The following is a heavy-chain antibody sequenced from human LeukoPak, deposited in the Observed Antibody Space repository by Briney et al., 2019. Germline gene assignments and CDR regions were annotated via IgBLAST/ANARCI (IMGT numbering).Heavy chain of an antibody. V-gene: IGHV3-21*01. CDR2: ITSTATHT. J-gene: IGHJ4*02. CDR1: GFTFSGHS. CDR3: ARDGSPNYGYYAFFDN. D-gene: IGHD1-26*01. Sequence: GGSLRLSCPTSGFTFSGHSMSWVRQAPGKGLEWVSSITSTATHTYYADSVKGRFTISRDNAKNSLILQTSSLTVADTGIYYCARDGSPNYGYYAFFDNWGQGTLVTVSS.